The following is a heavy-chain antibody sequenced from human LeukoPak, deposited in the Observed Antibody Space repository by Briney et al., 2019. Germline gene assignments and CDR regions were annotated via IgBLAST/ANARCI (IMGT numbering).Heavy chain of an antibody. Sequence: PGGSLRLSCAASGFTFSSYGMHWVRQAPGKGLEWVAVISYDGSNKYCADSVKGRFTISRDNSKNTLYLQMNSLRAEDTAVYYCAKDTLPHIWFGEYLFDYWGQGTLVTVSS. CDR3: AKDTLPHIWFGEYLFDY. CDR1: GFTFSSYG. J-gene: IGHJ4*02. D-gene: IGHD3-10*01. V-gene: IGHV3-30*18. CDR2: ISYDGSNK.